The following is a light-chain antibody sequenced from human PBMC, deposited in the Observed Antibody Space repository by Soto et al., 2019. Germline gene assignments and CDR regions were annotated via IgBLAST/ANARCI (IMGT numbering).Light chain of an antibody. CDR3: QQYTDSPLT. J-gene: IGKJ1*01. CDR2: GPS. Sequence: EIVLTQSTGTLSLSPGERATLSCRASQSVSSSYLAWYQHKPGQAPRLLIYGPSTRATGIPDRFSGSGSGTDFTFSISRLEPEDSALYYCQQYTDSPLTFGQGTKVEIK. CDR1: QSVSSSY. V-gene: IGKV3-20*01.